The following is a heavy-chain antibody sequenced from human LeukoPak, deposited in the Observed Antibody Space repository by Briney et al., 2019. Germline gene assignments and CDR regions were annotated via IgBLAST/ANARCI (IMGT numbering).Heavy chain of an antibody. CDR1: GGSISNYF. J-gene: IGHJ4*02. CDR2: IYSSGST. D-gene: IGHD7-27*01. CDR3: ARRPTGDPKFDY. V-gene: IGHV4-59*08. Sequence: ASETLSLTCSVSGGSISNYFWTWIRQPPGKGLEWIGYIYSSGSTYYNPSLKSRVTISVDTSKNRFSLKLSTVTAADTAVYYCARRPTGDPKFDYWGQGTLVTVSS.